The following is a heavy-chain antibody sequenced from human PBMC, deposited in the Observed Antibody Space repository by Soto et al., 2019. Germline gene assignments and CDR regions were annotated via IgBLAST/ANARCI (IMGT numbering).Heavy chain of an antibody. V-gene: IGHV1-2*04. J-gene: IGHJ6*02. Sequence: ASVKVSCKASGYTFTIYAMHWVRQAPGQGLEWMGWINPNSGGTNYAQKFQGWVTMTRDTSISTAYMELSRLRSDDTAVYYCAREYYYDSSGYYGYYYGMDVWGQGTTVTVSS. CDR1: GYTFTIYA. CDR3: AREYYYDSSGYYGYYYGMDV. CDR2: INPNSGGT. D-gene: IGHD3-22*01.